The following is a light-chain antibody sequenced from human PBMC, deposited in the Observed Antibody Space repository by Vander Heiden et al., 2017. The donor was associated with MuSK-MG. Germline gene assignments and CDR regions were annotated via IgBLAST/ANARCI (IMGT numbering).Light chain of an antibody. V-gene: IGLV2-14*01. Sequence: QSALTQPASVSGSPGQSITISCTGTSSDVGGYNYVSWYQQHPGKAPKLMIYDVSNRPSGVSNRVSGSKSGNTASLTISGLQAEDEADDYCSSYTSSSSYVFGTGTKVTVI. CDR2: DVS. J-gene: IGLJ1*01. CDR3: SSYTSSSSYV. CDR1: SSDVGGYNY.